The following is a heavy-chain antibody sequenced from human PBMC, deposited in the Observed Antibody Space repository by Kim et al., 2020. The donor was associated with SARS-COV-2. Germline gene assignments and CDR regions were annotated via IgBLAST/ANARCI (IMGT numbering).Heavy chain of an antibody. CDR2: ISWNSGSI. D-gene: IGHD2-15*01. V-gene: IGHV3-9*01. CDR1: GFTFDDYA. J-gene: IGHJ6*03. Sequence: GGSLRLSCAASGFTFDDYAMHWVRQAPGKGLEWVSGISWNSGSIGYADSVKGRFTISRDNAKNSLYLQMNSLRAEDTALYYCAKSASTPLGSYYYYYMDVWGKGTTVTVSS. CDR3: AKSASTPLGSYYYYYMDV.